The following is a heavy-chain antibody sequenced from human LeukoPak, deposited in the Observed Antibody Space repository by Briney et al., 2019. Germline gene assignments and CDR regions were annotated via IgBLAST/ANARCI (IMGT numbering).Heavy chain of an antibody. CDR2: MNPNSGNT. CDR1: GYTFTSYD. J-gene: IGHJ6*03. D-gene: IGHD4-17*01. CDR3: ARGVTTVTFRYYYYYYMDV. Sequence: ASVKVSCKASGYTFTSYDINWVRQATGQGLEWMGWMNPNSGNTGYAQKFQGRVTMTRNTSISTAYMELSSLRSEDTAVYYCARGVTTVTFRYYYYYYMDVWGKGTTVTISS. V-gene: IGHV1-8*01.